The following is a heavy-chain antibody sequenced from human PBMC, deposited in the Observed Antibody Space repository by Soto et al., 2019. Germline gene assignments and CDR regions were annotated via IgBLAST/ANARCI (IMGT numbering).Heavy chain of an antibody. CDR1: GGSISSSSYY. J-gene: IGHJ5*02. D-gene: IGHD6-13*01. V-gene: IGHV4-39*01. CDR3: ARHHSSWPEAAGWFDP. CDR2: IYYSGST. Sequence: QLQLQESGPGLMKPSETLSLTCTVSGGSISSSSYYWGWIRQPPGKGLEWIGSIYYSGSTYYNPSLKSRVTISVDTSKNQFSLKLSSVTAADTAVYYCARHHSSWPEAAGWFDPWGQGTLVTVSS.